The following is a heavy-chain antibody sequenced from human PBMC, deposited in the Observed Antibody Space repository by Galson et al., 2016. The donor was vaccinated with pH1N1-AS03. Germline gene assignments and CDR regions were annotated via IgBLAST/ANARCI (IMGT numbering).Heavy chain of an antibody. D-gene: IGHD6-13*01. Sequence: SVKVSCKASGYTFNSWGINWVRQAPGQGLEWMGWLNSQTGRPTYAPGFIGRFVFSMDPSGSTAYVQTNSLKADDTGVYYCLRDASRRFDYWGQGTLVTVSS. V-gene: IGHV7-4-1*02. CDR3: LRDASRRFDY. J-gene: IGHJ4*02. CDR1: GYTFNSWG. CDR2: LNSQTGRP.